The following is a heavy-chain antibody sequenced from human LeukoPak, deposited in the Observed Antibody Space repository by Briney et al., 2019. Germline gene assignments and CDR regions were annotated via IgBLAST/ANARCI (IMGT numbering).Heavy chain of an antibody. V-gene: IGHV3-23*01. CDR1: GFTFSGHA. J-gene: IGHJ6*02. CDR2: ITGSGCGT. D-gene: IGHD3-3*01. CDR3: AKDGGGSLEWLPPMDV. Sequence: GGSLRLSCAASGFTFSGHAMGWVRQAPGKGLEWVSSITGSGCGTYYGDSVKGRFTIPRDNSMNTLFLQMNSLRAEDTAVYYCAKDGGGSLEWLPPMDVWGQGTTVTVSS.